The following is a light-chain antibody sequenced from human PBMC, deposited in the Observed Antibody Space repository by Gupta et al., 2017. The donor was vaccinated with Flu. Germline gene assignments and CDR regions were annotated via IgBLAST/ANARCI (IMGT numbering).Light chain of an antibody. CDR3: QVWDTNNDHWV. V-gene: IGLV3-21*02. Sequence: GPAPLLVVCDDLDRPSGIPERFSCSNSGNTAPLPIRRVEAGDEADYYCQVWDTNNDHWVFGGGTMLTVL. CDR2: DDL. J-gene: IGLJ3*02.